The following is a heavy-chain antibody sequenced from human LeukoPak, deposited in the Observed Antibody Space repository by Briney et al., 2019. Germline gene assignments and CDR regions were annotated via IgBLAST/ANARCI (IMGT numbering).Heavy chain of an antibody. Sequence: ASVKVSCKASGYTFTGYYIHWVRQAPGQGLVWMGIIKPSGGSTSYAQEFQGRVTMSRDTSTSTVYMELSSLRSEDTAVYYCGRDLGNTGIVRFPYYYGMDVWGQGTTVTVSS. V-gene: IGHV1-46*01. CDR3: GRDLGNTGIVRFPYYYGMDV. CDR1: GYTFTGYY. J-gene: IGHJ6*02. CDR2: IKPSGGST. D-gene: IGHD5-18*01.